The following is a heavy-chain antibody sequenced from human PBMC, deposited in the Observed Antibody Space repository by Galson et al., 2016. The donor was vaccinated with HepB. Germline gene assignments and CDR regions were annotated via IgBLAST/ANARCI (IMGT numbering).Heavy chain of an antibody. V-gene: IGHV3-15*01. J-gene: IGHJ4*02. Sequence: SLRLSCAASGFTFTNAWMSWVRQAPGKGLEWVGRIRGKSDGGTTDYAAAVKGRFTISRDDSKNTLYLQMSSLTTEDTAVYYCTARAAEGGQGTLVTVSS. CDR1: GFTFTNAW. CDR3: TARAAE. D-gene: IGHD2-15*01. CDR2: IRGKSDGGTT.